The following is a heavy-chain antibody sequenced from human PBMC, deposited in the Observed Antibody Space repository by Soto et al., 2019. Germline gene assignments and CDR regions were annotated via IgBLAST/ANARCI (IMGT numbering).Heavy chain of an antibody. V-gene: IGHV3-53*01. D-gene: IGHD3-9*01. CDR3: ARLILTGGFDSDGDV. CDR2: IYSGGST. Sequence: GGSLRLSCAASGFTVSSNYMSRVRQAPGKGLEWVSVIYSGGSTYYADSVKGRFTISRDNSKNTLYLQMNSLRAEDTAVYYCARLILTGGFDSDGDVWGQGTTVTVSS. J-gene: IGHJ6*02. CDR1: GFTVSSNY.